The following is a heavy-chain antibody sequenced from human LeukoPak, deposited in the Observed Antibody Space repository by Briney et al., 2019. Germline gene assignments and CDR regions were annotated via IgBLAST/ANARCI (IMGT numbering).Heavy chain of an antibody. D-gene: IGHD3-3*01. CDR1: GYTFTGYY. Sequence: GASVKVSCKASGYTFTGYYMHWVRQAPGQGLEWMGWINPNSGGTNYAQKFQGRVTMTRDTSISTAYMELSRLRSDDTAVYYCARGHYDFWSGYYDSPDYWGQGTLVTVSS. CDR2: INPNSGGT. V-gene: IGHV1-2*02. CDR3: ARGHYDFWSGYYDSPDY. J-gene: IGHJ4*02.